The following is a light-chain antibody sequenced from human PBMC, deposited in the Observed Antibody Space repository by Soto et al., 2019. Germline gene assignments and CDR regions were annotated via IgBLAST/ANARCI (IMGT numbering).Light chain of an antibody. V-gene: IGKV3-20*01. Sequence: VLTQSPGTLDLSTGERATLSCRASQTVSGKYLAWYQQKPDQAPRLLIYGASSRATGIPDRFSGSGSGTDFTLTISRLEPEEFALYYCHQYGSSVSYTFGQGTKLEIK. CDR3: HQYGSSVSYT. J-gene: IGKJ2*01. CDR2: GAS. CDR1: QTVSGKY.